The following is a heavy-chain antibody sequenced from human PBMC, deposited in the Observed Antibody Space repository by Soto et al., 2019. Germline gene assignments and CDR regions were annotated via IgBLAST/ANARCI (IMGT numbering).Heavy chain of an antibody. V-gene: IGHV3-30-3*01. Sequence: GGSLRLSCAASGFTFSSYAMHWVRQAPGKGLEWVAVISYDGSNKYYADSVKGRFTISRDSSKNTLYLQMNSLRAEDTAVYYCARDYIVVVVAATYNWFDPWGQGTLVTVSS. CDR2: ISYDGSNK. J-gene: IGHJ5*02. CDR1: GFTFSSYA. CDR3: ARDYIVVVVAATYNWFDP. D-gene: IGHD2-15*01.